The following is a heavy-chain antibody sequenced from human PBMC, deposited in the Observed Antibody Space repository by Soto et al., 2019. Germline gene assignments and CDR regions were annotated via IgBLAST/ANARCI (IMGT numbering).Heavy chain of an antibody. Sequence: GGSLRLSCAASGFTLSNYAMSWVRQAPGKGLEWVSGLSDGGGSTFYADSVKGRFTISRDNAKNTLYLQMSSLRAEDTAVYYCAEEGTTSPYNWFDPWGQGTLVTVSS. J-gene: IGHJ5*02. CDR2: LSDGGGST. CDR1: GFTLSNYA. V-gene: IGHV3-23*01. D-gene: IGHD2-2*01. CDR3: AEEGTTSPYNWFDP.